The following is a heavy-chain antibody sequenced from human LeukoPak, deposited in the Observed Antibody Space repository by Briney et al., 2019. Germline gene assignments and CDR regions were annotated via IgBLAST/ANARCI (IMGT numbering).Heavy chain of an antibody. CDR3: ARARGSSWFDYYYYMDV. CDR2: MNPNSGNT. V-gene: IGHV1-8*01. CDR1: GYTFTSYD. Sequence: ASVKVSCKASGYTFTSYDINWVRQATGQGLEWMGWMNPNSGNTGYAQKFQGRVTMTRNTSISTAYMELSSLRSGDTAVYYCARARGSSWFDYYYYMDVWGKGTTVTVSS. D-gene: IGHD6-13*01. J-gene: IGHJ6*03.